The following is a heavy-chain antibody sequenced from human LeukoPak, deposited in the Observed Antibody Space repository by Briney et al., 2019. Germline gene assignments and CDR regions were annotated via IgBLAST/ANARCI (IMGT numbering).Heavy chain of an antibody. J-gene: IGHJ3*02. D-gene: IGHD3-3*01. V-gene: IGHV4-39*01. CDR2: IYYSGST. Sequence: SETLSLTCTVSGGSISSSSYYWGWIRQPPGKGLEWIGSIYYSGSTYYNPSLKSRVTISVDTSKNQFSLKLSSVTAADTAVYYCARHRDFWIGLDAFDIWGQGTMVTVSS. CDR1: GGSISSSSYY. CDR3: ARHRDFWIGLDAFDI.